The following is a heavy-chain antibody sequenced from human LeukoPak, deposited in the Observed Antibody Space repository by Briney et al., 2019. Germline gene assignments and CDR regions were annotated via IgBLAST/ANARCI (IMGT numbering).Heavy chain of an antibody. V-gene: IGHV2-5*01. D-gene: IGHD4-17*01. CDR3: AHRGYGDYNSVWFDP. CDR2: IYWNDDK. J-gene: IGHJ5*02. Sequence: SGPTLVKPTQTLTLTCTFSGFSLSTSRVGVGWIRQPPGKALEWLALIYWNDDKRYSPSLKSRLTITKDTSKNQVVLTMTNMDPVDTATYYCAHRGYGDYNSVWFDPWGQGTLVTVSS. CDR1: GFSLSTSRVG.